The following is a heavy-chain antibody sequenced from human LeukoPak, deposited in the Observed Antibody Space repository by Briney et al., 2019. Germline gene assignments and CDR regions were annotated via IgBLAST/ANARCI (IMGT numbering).Heavy chain of an antibody. J-gene: IGHJ4*02. CDR2: IYYSGST. D-gene: IGHD2-15*01. CDR3: ASLYCSGGSCYSPWDY. CDR1: GGSISSSSYY. V-gene: IGHV4-39*01. Sequence: PSETLSLTCTVSGGSISSSSYYWRWIRQPPGKGLEWIGSIYYSGSTYYNPSLKSRVTISVDTSKNQFSLKLSSVTAADTAVYYCASLYCSGGSCYSPWDYWGQGTLVTVSS.